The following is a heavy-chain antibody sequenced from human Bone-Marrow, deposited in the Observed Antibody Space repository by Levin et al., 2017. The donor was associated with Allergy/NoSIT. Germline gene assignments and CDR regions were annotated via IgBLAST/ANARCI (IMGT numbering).Heavy chain of an antibody. J-gene: IGHJ6*03. CDR2: IAYEGINK. D-gene: IGHD3-16*02. Sequence: LSLTCAASGFTFSSYGMHWVRQAPGKAPEWVAVIAYEGINKSYKDSVKGRFTISRDNSKNTLYLHMNSLRGEDTAVYYCARSGSYQSSKYYYFYMDVWGKGTTVTVSS. CDR1: GFTFSSYG. CDR3: ARSGSYQSSKYYYFYMDV. V-gene: IGHV3-30*03.